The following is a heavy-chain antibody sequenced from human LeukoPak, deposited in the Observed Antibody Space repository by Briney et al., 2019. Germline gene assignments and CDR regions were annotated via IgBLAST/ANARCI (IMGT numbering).Heavy chain of an antibody. CDR3: ARDHSGSYGWFDP. CDR1: GGYISTSNYY. D-gene: IGHD1-26*01. V-gene: IGHV4-39*02. J-gene: IGHJ5*02. Sequence: SETLSLTCTVSGGYISTSNYYWGWIRQPPGKGLEWIGNIYYSGSTYYNPSLKSRVSLSIDTSMNQFSLKLSSVTAADTAVYYCARDHSGSYGWFDPWGQGTLVTVSS. CDR2: IYYSGST.